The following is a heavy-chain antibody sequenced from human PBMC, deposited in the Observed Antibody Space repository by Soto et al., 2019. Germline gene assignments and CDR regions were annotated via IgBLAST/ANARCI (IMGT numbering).Heavy chain of an antibody. CDR1: GFTFSTYA. V-gene: IGHV3-23*01. D-gene: IGHD2-2*01. CDR2: ISGYGDSA. J-gene: IGHJ4*02. Sequence: EVQLLESGGGPIQPGGSLRLSCAASGFTFSTYAMSWVRQAPGKGLEWISAISGYGDSAYYADSLKGRFTISRDNSKNTLYLQMNSLRAEDTAVYYCAKGLSCGSISCHLGYFDYWGQGTLVTVSS. CDR3: AKGLSCGSISCHLGYFDY.